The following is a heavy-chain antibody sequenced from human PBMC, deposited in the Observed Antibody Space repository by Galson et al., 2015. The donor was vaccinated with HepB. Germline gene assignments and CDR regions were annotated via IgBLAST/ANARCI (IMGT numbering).Heavy chain of an antibody. CDR3: AKDWYGGNWYFDL. CDR2: ISSDGSKK. V-gene: IGHV3-30*18. CDR1: GFTFSNYG. J-gene: IGHJ2*01. Sequence: CAASGFTFSNYGMHWVRQAPGKGLEWVALISSDGSKKYYGDAVKGRLTISRDNSESTLYLQMDSVRAEDTAVYYCAKDWYGGNWYFDLWGRGTLVTVSS. D-gene: IGHD4-23*01.